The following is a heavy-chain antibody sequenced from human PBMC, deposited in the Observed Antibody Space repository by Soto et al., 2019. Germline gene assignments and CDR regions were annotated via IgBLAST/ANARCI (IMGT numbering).Heavy chain of an antibody. D-gene: IGHD5-18*01. V-gene: IGHV4-61*01. J-gene: IGHJ4*02. CDR2: IYYSGST. Sequence: SESLSLTCTVSGGSVSSGSYYWSWIRQPPGKGLEWIGYIYYSGSTNYNPSLKSRVTISVDTSKNQFSLKLSSVTAADTAVYYCANLAYSYGERDSPFDYWGQGTLVTVSS. CDR3: ANLAYSYGERDSPFDY. CDR1: GGSVSSGSYY.